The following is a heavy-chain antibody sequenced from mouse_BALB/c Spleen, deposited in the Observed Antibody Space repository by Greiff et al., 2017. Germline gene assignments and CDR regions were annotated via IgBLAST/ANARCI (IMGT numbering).Heavy chain of an antibody. CDR2: IYPGDGDT. CDR3: ARDSWFAY. J-gene: IGHJ3*01. CDR1: GYAFSSYW. V-gene: IGHV1-80*01. Sequence: QVQLQQSGAELVRPGSSVKISCKASGYAFSSYWMNWVKQRPGQGLEWIGQIYPGDGDTNYNGKFKGKATLTADKSSSTAYMQLSSLTSEDSAVYVCARDSWFAYWGQGTLVTVSA.